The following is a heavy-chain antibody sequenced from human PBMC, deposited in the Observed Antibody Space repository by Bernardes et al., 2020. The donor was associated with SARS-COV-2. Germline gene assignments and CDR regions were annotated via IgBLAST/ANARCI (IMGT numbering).Heavy chain of an antibody. J-gene: IGHJ3*02. V-gene: IGHV3-74*01. CDR3: TRASDAAFGI. CDR1: GFAAGNSW. Sequence: GGSLRLSCAASGFAAGNSWMEWVRQAPGKGLEWVSLVKPDGVTTRYASSVKGRFTIARDNAKNMLYLQMNSLRVEDTAVYYCTRASDAAFGIWGQGTVVTVSS. CDR2: VKPDGVTT. D-gene: IGHD6-25*01.